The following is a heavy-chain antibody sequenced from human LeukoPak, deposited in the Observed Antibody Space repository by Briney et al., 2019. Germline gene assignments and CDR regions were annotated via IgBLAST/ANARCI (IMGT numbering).Heavy chain of an antibody. CDR2: ISAYNGNT. D-gene: IGHD3-22*01. J-gene: IGHJ4*02. CDR1: GYTFTSYG. Sequence: GASVKVSCKASGYTFTSYGISWVRQAPGQGLEWMGWISAYNGNTNYAQKLQGRVTMTTDTSTSAAYMELRSLRSDDTAVYYCAGGATYYYDSSGYYLDYWGQGTLVTVSS. CDR3: AGGATYYYDSSGYYLDY. V-gene: IGHV1-18*01.